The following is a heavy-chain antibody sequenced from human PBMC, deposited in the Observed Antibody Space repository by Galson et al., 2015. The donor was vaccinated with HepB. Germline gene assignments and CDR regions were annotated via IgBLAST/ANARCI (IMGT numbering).Heavy chain of an antibody. CDR2: IYYSGST. Sequence: LSLTCTVSGGSVSSGSYYWSWIRQPPGKGLEWIGYIYYSGSTNYNPSLKSRVTISVDTSKNQFSLKLSSVTAADTAVYYCATAPSHSRWLRFDYWGQGTLVTVSS. D-gene: IGHD5-24*01. CDR3: ATAPSHSRWLRFDY. V-gene: IGHV4-61*01. CDR1: GGSVSSGSYY. J-gene: IGHJ4*02.